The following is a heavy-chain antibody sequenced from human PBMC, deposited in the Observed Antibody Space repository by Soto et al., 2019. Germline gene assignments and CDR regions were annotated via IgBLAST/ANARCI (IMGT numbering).Heavy chain of an antibody. CDR1: GGSISSGRYY. V-gene: IGHV4-31*03. CDR3: ARALYDNSGDIFDY. Sequence: QVQLQESGPGLVKPSQTLSLTCTVSGGSISSGRYYWNWIRQHPGQGLELIGYIYYSGSTYYNPSLKSRVSISLDTSKNQFSLKLSSVTAADTAGYYCARALYDNSGDIFDYWGQGILVTVSS. D-gene: IGHD3-22*01. J-gene: IGHJ4*02. CDR2: IYYSGST.